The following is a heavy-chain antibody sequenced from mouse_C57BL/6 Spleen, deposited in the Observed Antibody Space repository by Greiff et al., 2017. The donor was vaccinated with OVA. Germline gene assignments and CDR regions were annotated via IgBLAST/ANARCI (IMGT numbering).Heavy chain of an antibody. CDR2: IDPSDSYT. CDR1: GYTFTSYW. CDR3: ARYDYRALYAMDY. V-gene: IGHV1-50*01. D-gene: IGHD2-4*01. Sequence: QVHVKQPGAELVKPGASVKLSCKASGYTFTSYWMQWVKQRPGQGLEWIGEIDPSDSYTNYNQKFKGKATLTVDTSSSTAYMQLSSLTSEDSAVYYCARYDYRALYAMDYWGQGTSVTVSS. J-gene: IGHJ4*01.